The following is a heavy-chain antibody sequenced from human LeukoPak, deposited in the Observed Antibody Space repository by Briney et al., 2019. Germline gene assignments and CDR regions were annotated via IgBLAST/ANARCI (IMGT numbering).Heavy chain of an antibody. CDR1: GGSFSGYY. CDR2: INHSGSA. J-gene: IGHJ6*04. CDR3: ARRIGYYYGSGSSSTLVDV. V-gene: IGHV4-34*01. Sequence: SETLSLTCAVYGGSFSGYYWSWIRQPPGKGLEWIGEINHSGSANYNPSLKSRVTISVDTSKNQFSLKLSSVTAADTAVYYCARRIGYYYGSGSSSTLVDVWGKGTTVTVSS. D-gene: IGHD3-10*01.